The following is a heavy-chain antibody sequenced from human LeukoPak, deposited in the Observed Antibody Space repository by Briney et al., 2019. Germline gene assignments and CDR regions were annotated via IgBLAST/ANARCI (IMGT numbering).Heavy chain of an antibody. D-gene: IGHD3-10*01. CDR1: GHTFTGYY. V-gene: IGHV1-2*02. Sequence: ASVKVSCKASGHTFTGYYIHWVRQAPGQGLEWMGWINPNSGGTNYAQKFQGRVTMTRDTSISTAYMELSRLRSDDTAVYYCARDQRKLNYYGSGSYIFDYWGQGTLVTVSS. CDR3: ARDQRKLNYYGSGSYIFDY. J-gene: IGHJ4*02. CDR2: INPNSGGT.